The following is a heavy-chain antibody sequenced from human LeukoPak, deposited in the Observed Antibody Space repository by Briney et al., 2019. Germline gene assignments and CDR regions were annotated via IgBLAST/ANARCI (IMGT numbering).Heavy chain of an antibody. CDR3: ARDISSSSTDY. CDR2: ISYDGSNK. CDR1: GFTFSSYD. D-gene: IGHD6-6*01. V-gene: IGHV3-30-3*01. J-gene: IGHJ4*02. Sequence: GGSLRLSCAASGFTFSSYDMHWVRQAPGKGLEWVAVISYDGSNKYYADSVKGRFTISRDNSKNTLYLQMNSLRAEDTAVYYCARDISSSSTDYWGQGTLVTVSS.